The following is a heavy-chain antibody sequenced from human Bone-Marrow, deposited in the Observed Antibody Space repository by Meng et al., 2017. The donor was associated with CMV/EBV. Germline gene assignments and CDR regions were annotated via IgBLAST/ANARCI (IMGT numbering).Heavy chain of an antibody. CDR2: INHSGST. CDR1: GGSFSGYY. V-gene: IGHV4-34*01. CDR3: AKDREFLGYCSSTSCYKGGFDP. J-gene: IGHJ5*02. D-gene: IGHD2-2*02. Sequence: GSLRLSCAVYGGSFSGYYWSWIRQPPGKGLEWIGEINHSGSTNYNPSLKSRVTISVDTSKNQFSLKLSSVTAADTAVYYCAKDREFLGYCSSTSCYKGGFDPWGQRTLVTVSS.